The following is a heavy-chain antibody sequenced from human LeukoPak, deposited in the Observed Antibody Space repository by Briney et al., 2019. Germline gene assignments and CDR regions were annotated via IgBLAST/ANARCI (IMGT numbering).Heavy chain of an antibody. Sequence: ASVKVSCKASGYTFTGYGISWVRQAPGQGLEWMGWISAYNGNTNYAQKLQGRVTMTTDTSTSTAYMELRSLRSEDTAVYYCATDPVGYCSANGCYSVDYWGQGTLVTVSS. V-gene: IGHV1-18*01. CDR3: ATDPVGYCSANGCYSVDY. J-gene: IGHJ4*02. CDR1: GYTFTGYG. D-gene: IGHD2-15*01. CDR2: ISAYNGNT.